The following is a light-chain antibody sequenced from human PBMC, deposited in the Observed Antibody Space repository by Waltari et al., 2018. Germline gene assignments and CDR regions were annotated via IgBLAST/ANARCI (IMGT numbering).Light chain of an antibody. CDR2: LGS. J-gene: IGKJ4*01. V-gene: IGKV2-28*01. CDR3: MQALQTPLT. CDR1: QSLLHRTGYNF. Sequence: IVMTQSPLSLSVTPGEPASISCTSSQSLLHRTGYNFLDWYLQKPGQSPQLLIYLGSNRASGVPDRFSGSGSGTDFTLKISRVEAEDVGIYYCMQALQTPLTFGGGTKVQIK.